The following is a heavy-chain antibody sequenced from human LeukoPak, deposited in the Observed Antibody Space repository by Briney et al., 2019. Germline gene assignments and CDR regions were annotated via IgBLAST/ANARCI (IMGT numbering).Heavy chain of an antibody. CDR3: ATYYYDSSGYYYFDY. V-gene: IGHV4-59*01. Sequence: PSETLSLTCTVSGGSISSYYWSWIRQPPGKGLEWIGYIYYSGSTNYNPSLKSRVTISVDTSKNQFSLELRAVTAADTAVYYCATYYYDSSGYYYFDYWGQGTPVTVSS. CDR1: GGSISSYY. D-gene: IGHD3-22*01. CDR2: IYYSGST. J-gene: IGHJ4*02.